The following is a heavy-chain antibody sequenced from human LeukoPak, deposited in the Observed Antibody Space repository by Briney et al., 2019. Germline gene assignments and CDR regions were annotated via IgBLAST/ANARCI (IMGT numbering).Heavy chain of an antibody. Sequence: PSETLSLTCTVSGGSISSGSYYWSWIRQPAGKGLEWIGRIYTSGSTNYNPSLKSRVTISVDTSKNQFSLKLSSVTAADTAVYYCAREPGGYNLVTPFDYWGQGTLVTVSS. D-gene: IGHD1-20*01. J-gene: IGHJ4*02. V-gene: IGHV4-61*02. CDR2: IYTSGST. CDR1: GGSISSGSYY. CDR3: AREPGGYNLVTPFDY.